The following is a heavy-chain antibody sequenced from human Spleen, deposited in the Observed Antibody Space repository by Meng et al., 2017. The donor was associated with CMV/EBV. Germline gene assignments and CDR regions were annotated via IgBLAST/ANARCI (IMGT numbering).Heavy chain of an antibody. Sequence: ASVKVSCKASGYSFTSFGISWVRQAPGQGLEWMGWISAYNGNTNYAQKVQGRVTMTTDTSTTTAYMELRSLRSDDTAVYYCARDIGVFVTGRFDHWGQGTLVTVSS. D-gene: IGHD1-26*01. V-gene: IGHV1-18*01. J-gene: IGHJ4*02. CDR1: GYSFTSFG. CDR2: ISAYNGNT. CDR3: ARDIGVFVTGRFDH.